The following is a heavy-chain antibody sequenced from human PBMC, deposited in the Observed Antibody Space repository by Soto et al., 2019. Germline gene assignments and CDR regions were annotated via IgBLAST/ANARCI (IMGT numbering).Heavy chain of an antibody. Sequence: GGSLRLSCAASGFMFSRFWMSWVRQAPGKGLEWVANITHDGSQKYYADSVKGRFTISRDNSKNTLYLQMNSLRAEDTSLYYCARLDTVATPVDYSGQGTLVTVSS. CDR2: ITHDGSQK. D-gene: IGHD5-12*01. V-gene: IGHV3-7*01. CDR3: ARLDTVATPVDY. J-gene: IGHJ4*01. CDR1: GFMFSRFW.